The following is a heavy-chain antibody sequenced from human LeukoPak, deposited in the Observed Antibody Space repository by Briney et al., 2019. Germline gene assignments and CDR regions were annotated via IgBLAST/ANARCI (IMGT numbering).Heavy chain of an antibody. CDR3: ATVLGYSSGFVD. CDR2: FDPEDGET. J-gene: IGHJ4*02. V-gene: IGHV1-24*01. CDR1: GYTLTELS. D-gene: IGHD6-19*01. Sequence: ASVTVSCKVSGYTLTELSMHWVRQAPGKGLEWMGGFDPEDGETIYAQKFQGRVTMTEDTSTDTAYMELSSLRSEDTAVYYCATVLGYSSGFVDWDQGTLVTVSS.